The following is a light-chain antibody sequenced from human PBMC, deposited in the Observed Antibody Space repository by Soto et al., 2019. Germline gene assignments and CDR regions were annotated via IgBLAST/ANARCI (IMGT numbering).Light chain of an antibody. J-gene: IGLJ1*01. CDR1: NSDVGSYNL. Sequence: QSVLTQPASVSGSPGQSITSSCTGPNSDVGSYNLVSWYQHHPGKAPKLMIYEGSKRPSGVSDRFSGSKSGNTASLTVSGLQAEDEADYYCSSYAGSNIYYVFGTGTKVNVL. CDR3: SSYAGSNIYYV. CDR2: EGS. V-gene: IGLV2-14*02.